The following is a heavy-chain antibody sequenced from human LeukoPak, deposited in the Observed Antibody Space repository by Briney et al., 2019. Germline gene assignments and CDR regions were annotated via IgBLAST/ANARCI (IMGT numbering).Heavy chain of an antibody. CDR1: GFTFSSYA. J-gene: IGHJ4*02. V-gene: IGHV3-30-3*01. D-gene: IGHD3-22*01. CDR3: ARTMIVVVIESPFDY. CDR2: ISYDGSNK. Sequence: PGGSLRLSCAASGFTFSSYAMHWVRQAPGKGLEWVAVISYDGSNKYYADSVKGRFTISRDNSKNTLYLQMNSLRAEDTAVYYCARTMIVVVIESPFDYWGQGTLVTVSS.